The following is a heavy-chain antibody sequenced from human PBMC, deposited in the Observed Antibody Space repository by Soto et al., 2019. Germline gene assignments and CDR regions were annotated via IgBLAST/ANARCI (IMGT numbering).Heavy chain of an antibody. V-gene: IGHV4-4*07. CDR1: GDSISSYY. J-gene: IGHJ4*02. CDR2: IHTTETT. Sequence: QLQLQESGPGLVKPSETLSLTCTVSGDSISSYYCSWIRQPAGPGMEWIGRIHTTETTNSNPSLRSRVPLSVDTSNNHFTLKLTSLTAADTAVYYCARALSSAGGLYFDSWGQGTLVTVSS. D-gene: IGHD6-13*01. CDR3: ARALSSAGGLYFDS.